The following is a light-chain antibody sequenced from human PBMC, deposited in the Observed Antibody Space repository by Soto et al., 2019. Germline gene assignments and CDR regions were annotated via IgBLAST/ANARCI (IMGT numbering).Light chain of an antibody. CDR2: EVS. V-gene: IGLV2-23*02. J-gene: IGLJ1*01. CDR1: SSDVGSYNL. Sequence: QSALTQPASVSGSPGQSITISCTGTSSDVGSYNLVSWYQQHPGKAPKLMIYEVSKRPSGVSNRFSGSKSGNTASLTISGLQAEDEADYYCCSYAGSSTFWYVFGTGTKVTV. CDR3: CSYAGSSTFWYV.